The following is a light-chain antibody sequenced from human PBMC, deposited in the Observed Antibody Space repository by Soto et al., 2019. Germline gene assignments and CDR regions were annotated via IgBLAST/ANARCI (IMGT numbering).Light chain of an antibody. CDR2: EVS. V-gene: IGLV2-23*02. Sequence: QSDLTQPASVSGSPGQSITISCTGTSSDVGSYNLVSWYQQHPGKAPELMIYEVSERPSGVSNRFSGSKSGNTASLTISGLQAEYEADYYCCSYAGDSTPYVFGTGTKLTVL. J-gene: IGLJ1*01. CDR3: CSYAGDSTPYV. CDR1: SSDVGSYNL.